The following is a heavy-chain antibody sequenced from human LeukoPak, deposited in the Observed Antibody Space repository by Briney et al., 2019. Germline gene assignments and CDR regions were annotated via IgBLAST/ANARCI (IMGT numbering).Heavy chain of an antibody. Sequence: SETLSLTCAVYGGSFSGYYWSWIRQPPGKGLEWIGEINHSGSTNYNPSLKSRVTISVDTSKNQFSLKLSSVTAADTAVYYCARGGPREAARGWFDPWGQGTLVTVSS. V-gene: IGHV4-34*01. J-gene: IGHJ5*02. CDR2: INHSGST. CDR1: GGSFSGYY. D-gene: IGHD2-15*01. CDR3: ARGGPREAARGWFDP.